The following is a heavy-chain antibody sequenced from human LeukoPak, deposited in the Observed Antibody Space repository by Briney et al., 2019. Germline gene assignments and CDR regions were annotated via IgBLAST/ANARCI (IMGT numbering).Heavy chain of an antibody. CDR3: ASLAAATVDY. D-gene: IGHD2-15*01. V-gene: IGHV3-48*04. J-gene: IGHJ4*02. Sequence: GGSLRLSCAASGFSFSSYSMNWVRQAPGKGLEWVSYISSSGSTIYYADSVKGRFTISRDNAKNSLYLQMNSLRAEDTAVYYCASLAAATVDYWGQGTLVTVSS. CDR2: ISSSGSTI. CDR1: GFSFSSYS.